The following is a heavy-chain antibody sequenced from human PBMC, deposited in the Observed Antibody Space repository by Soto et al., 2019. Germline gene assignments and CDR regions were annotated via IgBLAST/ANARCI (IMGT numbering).Heavy chain of an antibody. CDR1: GFTFSSYG. CDR2: IWYDGSNK. V-gene: IGHV3-33*01. D-gene: IGHD3-22*01. CDR3: ARDKGRCYYDSSGYFDY. Sequence: GGSLRLSCAASGFTFSSYGMHWVRQAPGKGLEWVAVIWYDGSNKYYADSVKGRFTISRDNSKNTLYLQMNSLRAEDTAVYYCARDKGRCYYDSSGYFDYWGQGNLVTVSS. J-gene: IGHJ4*02.